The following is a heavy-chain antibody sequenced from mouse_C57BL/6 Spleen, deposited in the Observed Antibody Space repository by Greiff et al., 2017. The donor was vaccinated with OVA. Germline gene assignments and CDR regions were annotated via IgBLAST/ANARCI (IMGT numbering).Heavy chain of an antibody. J-gene: IGHJ4*01. D-gene: IGHD2-1*01. V-gene: IGHV5-17*01. CDR1: GFTFSDYG. Sequence: EVQVVESGGGLVKPGGSLKLSCAASGFTFSDYGMHWVRQAPEKGLEWVAYISSGSSTIYYADTVKGRFTISRDNAKNTLFLQMTSLRSEDTAMYYCAKPFYYGNPYYAMDYWGQGTSVTVSS. CDR3: AKPFYYGNPYYAMDY. CDR2: ISSGSSTI.